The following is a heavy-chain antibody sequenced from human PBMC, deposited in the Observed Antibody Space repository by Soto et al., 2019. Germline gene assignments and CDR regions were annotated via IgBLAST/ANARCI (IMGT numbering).Heavy chain of an antibody. CDR3: ASWVSSIAARANDY. CDR1: GYTFTSYA. V-gene: IGHV1-3*01. Sequence: QVQLVQSGAEVKKPGASVKVSCKASGYTFTSYAMHWVRQAPGQRLEWMGWINAGNGNTKYSQKFQGRVTITRDTSASTAYMELSSLRSEDTVVYYCASWVSSIAARANDYWGQGTLVTVSS. CDR2: INAGNGNT. D-gene: IGHD6-6*01. J-gene: IGHJ4*02.